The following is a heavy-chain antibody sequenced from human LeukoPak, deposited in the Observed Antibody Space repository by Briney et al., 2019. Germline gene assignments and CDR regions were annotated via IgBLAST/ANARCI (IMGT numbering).Heavy chain of an antibody. CDR2: IYYSGST. D-gene: IGHD3-16*02. CDR1: GGSISSSSYY. Sequence: PSETLSLTCTVSGGSISSSSYYWGWIRQPPGKGLEWIGSIYYSGSTYYNPSLKSRVTISVDTSKNQSSLKLSSVTAADTAVYYCARDSLPIGGSYRYTWFDPWGQGTLVTVSS. V-gene: IGHV4-39*07. J-gene: IGHJ5*02. CDR3: ARDSLPIGGSYRYTWFDP.